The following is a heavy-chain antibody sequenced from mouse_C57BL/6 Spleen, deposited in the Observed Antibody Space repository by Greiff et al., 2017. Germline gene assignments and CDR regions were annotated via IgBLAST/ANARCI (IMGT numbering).Heavy chain of an antibody. CDR3: TGTGTVYWYFDV. Sequence: EVQVVESGEGLVKPGGSLKLSCAASGFTFSSYAMSWVRQTPEKRLEWVAYISSGGDYIYYADTVKGRFTIPRDNARNTLYLQMSSLKSEDTAMYYCTGTGTVYWYFDVWGTGTTVTVSS. V-gene: IGHV5-9-1*02. CDR2: ISSGGDYI. CDR1: GFTFSSYA. D-gene: IGHD4-1*01. J-gene: IGHJ1*03.